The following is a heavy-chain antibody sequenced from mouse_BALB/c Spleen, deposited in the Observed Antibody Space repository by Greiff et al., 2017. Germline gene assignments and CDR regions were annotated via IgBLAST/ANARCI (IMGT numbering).Heavy chain of an antibody. V-gene: IGHV3-2*02. D-gene: IGHD2-1*01. Sequence: VQLQQSGPGLVKPSQSLSLTCTVTGYSITSDYAWNWIRQFPGNKLEWMGYISYSGSTSYNPSLKSRISITRDTSKNQFFLQLNSVTTEDTATYYCARKDGNYYFDYWGQGTTLTVSS. CDR2: ISYSGST. J-gene: IGHJ2*01. CDR1: GYSITSDYA. CDR3: ARKDGNYYFDY.